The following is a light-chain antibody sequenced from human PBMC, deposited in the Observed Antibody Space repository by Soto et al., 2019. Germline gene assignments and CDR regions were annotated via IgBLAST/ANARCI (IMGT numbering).Light chain of an antibody. V-gene: IGKV3-20*01. Sequence: EIVLTQSPGTLPLSPGERATLSCRASQRISNNYLAWYQQRPGQAPRLLIYGASSRANGIPERFSGSASGADFALTVSSLEPEDFAVYYCQQYGSSPPITFGQGTRLEIK. CDR2: GAS. CDR3: QQYGSSPPIT. J-gene: IGKJ5*01. CDR1: QRISNNY.